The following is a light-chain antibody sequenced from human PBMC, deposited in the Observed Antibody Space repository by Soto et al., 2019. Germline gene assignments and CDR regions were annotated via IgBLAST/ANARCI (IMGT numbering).Light chain of an antibody. V-gene: IGKV1-5*01. CDR3: QQYNSYSPET. J-gene: IGKJ2*01. CDR1: QSISSW. CDR2: DAS. Sequence: DIQMTQSPSTLSASVGDRDTITCRASQSISSWLAWYQQKPGKAPKLLIYDASSLQSGVPSRFSGSGSGTEFTLTISSLQPDDFATYYCQQYNSYSPETFGQGTKLEIK.